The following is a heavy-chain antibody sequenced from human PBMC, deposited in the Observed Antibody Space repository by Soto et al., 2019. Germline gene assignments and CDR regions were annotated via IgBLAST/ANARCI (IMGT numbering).Heavy chain of an antibody. CDR3: ARVTLLWFGELFIDAFDI. CDR2: IYYSGST. J-gene: IGHJ3*02. D-gene: IGHD3-10*01. Sequence: SETLSLTCTVSGGSISSYYWSWIRQPPGKGLEWIGYIYYSGSTNYNPSLKSRVTISVDTSKNQFSLKLSSVTAADTAVYYCARVTLLWFGELFIDAFDIWGQGTMVTVSS. V-gene: IGHV4-59*01. CDR1: GGSISSYY.